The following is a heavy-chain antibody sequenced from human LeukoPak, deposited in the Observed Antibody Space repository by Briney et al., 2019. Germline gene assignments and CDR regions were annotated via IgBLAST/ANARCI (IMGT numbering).Heavy chain of an antibody. J-gene: IGHJ4*02. CDR3: ASGDTAMVDY. Sequence: TSETLSLTCTVSGGSISSYYWSWLRQPAGKGLEWIGRIYTSGSTNYNPSLKSRVTMSVDTSKNQFSLKLSSVTAADTAVYYCASGDTAMVDYWGQGTLVTVSS. D-gene: IGHD5-18*01. V-gene: IGHV4-4*07. CDR2: IYTSGST. CDR1: GGSISSYY.